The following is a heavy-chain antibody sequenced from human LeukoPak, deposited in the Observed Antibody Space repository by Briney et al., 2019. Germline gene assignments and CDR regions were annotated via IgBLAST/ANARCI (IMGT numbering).Heavy chain of an antibody. D-gene: IGHD3-22*01. CDR3: AREVGALTYYYHKPQAFDI. J-gene: IGHJ3*02. V-gene: IGHV1-18*01. Sequence: ASVKVSCKASGYTFTSYGISWVRQAPGQGLEWMGWISAYNGNTNYAQKLQGRVTMTTDTSTSTAYMELRSLRSDDTAVHYCAREVGALTYYYHKPQAFDIWGQGTMVTVSS. CDR2: ISAYNGNT. CDR1: GYTFTSYG.